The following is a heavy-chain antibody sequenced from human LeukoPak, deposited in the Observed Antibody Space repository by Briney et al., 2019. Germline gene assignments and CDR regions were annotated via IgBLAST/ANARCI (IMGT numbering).Heavy chain of an antibody. J-gene: IGHJ5*02. CDR1: GYTVTGYY. CDR2: INPNIGGT. Sequence: ASVKVSCKSSGYTVTGYYMHWVRQAPGQRLGWMGWINPNIGGTNYAQKLQGRVTMTRDTSISTAYMELSRLRADATAVYYCARDRAIPYYYDSSPNWFDPWGQGTLVTVSS. V-gene: IGHV1-2*02. D-gene: IGHD3-22*01. CDR3: ARDRAIPYYYDSSPNWFDP.